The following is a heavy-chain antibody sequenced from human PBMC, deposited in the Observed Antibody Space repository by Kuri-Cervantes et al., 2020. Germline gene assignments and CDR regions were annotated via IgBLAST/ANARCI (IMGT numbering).Heavy chain of an antibody. CDR2: IYHSAST. D-gene: IGHD3-16*02. V-gene: IGHV4-4*02. CDR1: GGSISSSNW. CDR3: ERGPMITFGGVIAN. J-gene: IGHJ4*02. Sequence: GSLRLSCAVSGGSISSSNWWSWVRQPPGKGLEWIGEIYHSASTNYNPSLKSRVTISVDTSKNQFSLKLSSVTAADTAVYYCERGPMITFGGVIANWGQGTLVTVSS.